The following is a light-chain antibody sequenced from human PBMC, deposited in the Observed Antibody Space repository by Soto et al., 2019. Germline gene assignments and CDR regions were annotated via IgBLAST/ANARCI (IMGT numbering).Light chain of an antibody. V-gene: IGLV2-14*01. CDR1: SSDVGGYDY. CDR2: DVS. J-gene: IGLJ2*01. Sequence: QSALTQPASVSGSPGQSITISCTGTSSDVGGYDYVAWYQQSPGKAPKLMMHDVSNRPSGVSNRFSGSKSGNKASLTISGRQAEDEADYYCSSYTSSDTVVFGGGTKLTVL. CDR3: SSYTSSDTVV.